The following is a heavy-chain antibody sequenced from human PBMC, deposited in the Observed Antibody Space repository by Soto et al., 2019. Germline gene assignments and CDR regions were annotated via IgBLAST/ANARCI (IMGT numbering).Heavy chain of an antibody. J-gene: IGHJ3*02. CDR3: AYRPGLAAFDI. D-gene: IGHD3-10*01. V-gene: IGHV2-5*02. CDR1: GFSLSTSGVG. CDR2: IYWDDDK. Sequence: QITLTESGPPLVKPTQTLTLTCTFSGFSLSTSGVGVGWIRQPPGKALEWLALIYWDDDKRYSPSLKSRLTIHNDTYKNPVVLTMINIDAVDAATFYCAYRPGLAAFDIWGQGTMVTVSS.